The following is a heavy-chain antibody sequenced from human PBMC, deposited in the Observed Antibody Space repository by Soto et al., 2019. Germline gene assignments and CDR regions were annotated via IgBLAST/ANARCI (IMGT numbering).Heavy chain of an antibody. D-gene: IGHD1-7*01. CDR3: ARDQDVTGTRGYYYYGMDV. Sequence: GPSVKVSCTASGYTFTSYGISWVRQAPGQGLEWMGWISAYNGNTNYAQKLQGRVTMTTDTSTSTAYMELRSLRSDDTAVYYCARDQDVTGTRGYYYYGMDVWGQGTTVTVSS. CDR2: ISAYNGNT. CDR1: GYTFTSYG. J-gene: IGHJ6*02. V-gene: IGHV1-18*01.